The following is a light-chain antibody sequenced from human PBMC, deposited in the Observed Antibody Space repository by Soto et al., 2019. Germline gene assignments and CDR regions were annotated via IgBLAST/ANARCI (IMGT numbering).Light chain of an antibody. CDR2: DAS. CDR3: QQYDNLWT. Sequence: DIQMTQSPSSLSASVGDSVPITCQASQDISNYLNWYQQKPGKAPKLLIYDASNLETGVPSRFSGSGSGTDFTFTISSLQPEDIATYYCQQYDNLWTFGQGTKVE. J-gene: IGKJ1*01. CDR1: QDISNY. V-gene: IGKV1-33*01.